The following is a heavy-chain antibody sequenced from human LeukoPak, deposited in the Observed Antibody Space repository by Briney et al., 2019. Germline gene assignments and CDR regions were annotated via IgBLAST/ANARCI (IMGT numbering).Heavy chain of an antibody. J-gene: IGHJ6*03. CDR2: ISSSSSYI. V-gene: IGHV3-21*01. CDR1: GFTFSSYS. CDR3: ARDEGFDHMDV. D-gene: IGHD3-9*01. Sequence: GGSLRLSCAASGFTFSSYSMNWVRQAPGKGLEWVSSISSSSSYIYYADSVKGRFTISRDNAKNSLYLQMNSLRAEDTAVYYCARDEGFDHMDVWGKGTTVTVSS.